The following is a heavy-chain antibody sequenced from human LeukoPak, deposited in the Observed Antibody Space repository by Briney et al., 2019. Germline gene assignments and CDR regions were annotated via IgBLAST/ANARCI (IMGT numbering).Heavy chain of an antibody. CDR3: ARDYGTKGYSTPRRGFNY. D-gene: IGHD4-23*01. J-gene: IGHJ4*02. CDR2: ISGSGGST. V-gene: IGHV3-23*01. CDR1: GFTFSSYA. Sequence: GGSLRLSCAASGFTFSSYAMSWVRQAPGKGLEWVSAISGSGGSTYYADSVKGRFTISRDNSKNTLYLQMNSLRAEDTAVYYCARDYGTKGYSTPRRGFNYWGQGTLVTVSS.